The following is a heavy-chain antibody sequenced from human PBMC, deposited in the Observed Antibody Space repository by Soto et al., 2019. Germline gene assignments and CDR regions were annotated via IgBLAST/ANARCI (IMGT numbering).Heavy chain of an antibody. CDR2: VTTSGDTV. V-gene: IGHV3-48*02. Sequence: EVQVVESGGGLVQPGGSLRLSCVASGFTFSRYNIHWVRQAPGKWLEWVAYVTTSGDTVFYADSVEGRFAISRDVDTNSVYLQRHSLRDQDTAVYYCVREEASGSSGLTYDYYYNVMDVWGHGTTVTVSS. CDR3: VREEASGSSGLTYDYYYNVMDV. J-gene: IGHJ6*02. CDR1: GFTFSRYN. D-gene: IGHD3-10*01.